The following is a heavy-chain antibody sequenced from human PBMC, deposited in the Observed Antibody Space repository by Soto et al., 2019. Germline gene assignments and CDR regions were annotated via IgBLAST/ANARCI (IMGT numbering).Heavy chain of an antibody. CDR2: INPNSGGT. CDR1: GYTFTGYY. J-gene: IGHJ5*02. Sequence: ASVKVSCKASGYTFTGYYMHWVRKAPGQGLEWMGWINPNSGGTNYAQKFQGRVTMTRDTSISTAYMELSRLRSDDTAVYYCARDIVVVPAAPKPGFDPWGQGTLVTVSS. CDR3: ARDIVVVPAAPKPGFDP. V-gene: IGHV1-2*02. D-gene: IGHD2-2*01.